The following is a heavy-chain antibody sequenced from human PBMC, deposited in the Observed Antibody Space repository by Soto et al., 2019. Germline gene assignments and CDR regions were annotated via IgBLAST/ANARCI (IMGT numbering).Heavy chain of an antibody. J-gene: IGHJ4*02. CDR2: INPSGGST. CDR1: GYTFTSYY. V-gene: IGHV1-46*01. Sequence: GASVKVSCKASGYTFTSYYMHWVRQAPGQGLEWMGIINPSGGSTSYAQKFQGRVTMTRDTSTSTVYMELSSLRSEDTAVYYCARGGCSSSWYWGCPGVYFDYWGQGTLVTVSS. D-gene: IGHD6-13*01. CDR3: ARGGCSSSWYWGCPGVYFDY.